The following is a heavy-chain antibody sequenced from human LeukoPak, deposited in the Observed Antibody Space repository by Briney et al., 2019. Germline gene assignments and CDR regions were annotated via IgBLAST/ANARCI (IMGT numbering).Heavy chain of an antibody. CDR2: INHSGST. V-gene: IGHV4-34*01. CDR3: ARGRPSIAARRPQYNWFAP. J-gene: IGHJ5*02. D-gene: IGHD6-6*01. CDR1: GGSFIGYY. Sequence: SETLSLTCAVYGGSFIGYYWSWIRQPPGKGLEWIGEINHSGSTNYNPSLKSRVTISVDTSKNQFSLKLSSVTAADTAAYYCARGRPSIAARRPQYNWFAPWGQGTLVTVSS.